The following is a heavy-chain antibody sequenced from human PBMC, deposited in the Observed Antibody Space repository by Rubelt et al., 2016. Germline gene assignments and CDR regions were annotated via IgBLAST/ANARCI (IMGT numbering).Heavy chain of an antibody. J-gene: IGHJ4*02. D-gene: IGHD3-16*01. Sequence: QVQLVQSGAEVKKPGASVRVSCQASGFTSSNYDINWVRQAPGQGLEWMACINPNSGNTGYGQRFRGRFNMTWQPSPKTAYMELSGLRSEVTAVYYCAHTGGKGLDSWGQGALVTVSS. V-gene: IGHV1-8*01. CDR3: AHTGGKGLDS. CDR2: INPNSGNT. CDR1: GFTSSNYD.